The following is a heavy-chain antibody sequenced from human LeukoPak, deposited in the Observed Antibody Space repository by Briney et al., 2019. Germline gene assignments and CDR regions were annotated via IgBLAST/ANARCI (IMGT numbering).Heavy chain of an antibody. CDR2: ICGSGDST. J-gene: IGHJ4*02. Sequence: GGSLRLSCAASGFTLSMHAMSSVRQTPARGLERVSAICGSGDSTYYADSVRGRFTISRDNSKNTPYLQMNSLRPEAPPVYYCGKDISLRGSGSYFMEAYLDYWGRGTLVTVSS. CDR1: GFTLSMHA. D-gene: IGHD3-10*01. V-gene: IGHV3-23*01. CDR3: GKDISLRGSGSYFMEAYLDY.